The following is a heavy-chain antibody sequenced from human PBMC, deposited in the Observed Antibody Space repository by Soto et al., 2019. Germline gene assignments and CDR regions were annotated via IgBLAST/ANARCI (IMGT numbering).Heavy chain of an antibody. Sequence: QVQLQESGPGLVKPSQTLSLTCTVSGGSISSGDYYWSWIHQPPGKGLEWIGYIYYSGSTYYNPSLKSRVTISVDTSKNQFSLKLSSVTAVDTAVYYCARDLDSITMVRGVMNYGMDVWGQGTTVTVSS. V-gene: IGHV4-30-4*01. J-gene: IGHJ6*02. CDR1: GGSISSGDYY. CDR3: ARDLDSITMVRGVMNYGMDV. CDR2: IYYSGST. D-gene: IGHD3-10*01.